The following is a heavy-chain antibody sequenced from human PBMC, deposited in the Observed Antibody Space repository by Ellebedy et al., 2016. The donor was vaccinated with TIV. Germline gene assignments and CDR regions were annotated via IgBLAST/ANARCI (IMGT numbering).Heavy chain of an antibody. D-gene: IGHD3/OR15-3a*01. CDR2: ISANGGTT. J-gene: IGHJ4*02. Sequence: GESLKISCAASGFTFSTYPMNWVRQAPGKGLEWVSIISANGGTTYYADSVKGRFTISRDNSKNTLFLQMSSLRAEDTAVYFCASRSTDFAFDSWGQGTLVTVSS. CDR3: ASRSTDFAFDS. V-gene: IGHV3-23*01. CDR1: GFTFSTYP.